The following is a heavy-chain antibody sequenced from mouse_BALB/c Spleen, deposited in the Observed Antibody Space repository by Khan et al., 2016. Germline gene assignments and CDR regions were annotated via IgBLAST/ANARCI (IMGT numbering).Heavy chain of an antibody. Sequence: EVQLQESGPGLVKPSQSLSLTCTVTGYSITSDYAWNWIRQFPGNKLEWMGYISYSGTTTYNPSLKSRISITRDTSKNQFFLQLNSVTTEDTATYYCARWLDAMDYLGQGTSVTVSS. V-gene: IGHV3-2*02. CDR1: GYSITSDYA. J-gene: IGHJ4*01. D-gene: IGHD2-2*01. CDR2: ISYSGTT. CDR3: ARWLDAMDY.